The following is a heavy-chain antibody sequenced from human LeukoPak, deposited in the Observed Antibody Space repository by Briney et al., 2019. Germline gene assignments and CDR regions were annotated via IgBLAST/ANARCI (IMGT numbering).Heavy chain of an antibody. J-gene: IGHJ6*03. CDR2: ISSSTTYI. V-gene: IGHV3-21*01. CDR3: ARDKDSSYCSSTSCYYYYMDV. CDR1: GFTFSSYS. D-gene: IGHD2-2*01. Sequence: GGSLRLSCAASGFTFSSYSMNWVRQAPGKGLEWVSSISSSTTYIYYADSVKGRFTISRDNAKYSLYLQMNSLRAEDTAVYYCARDKDSSYCSSTSCYYYYMDVWGKGTTVTVSS.